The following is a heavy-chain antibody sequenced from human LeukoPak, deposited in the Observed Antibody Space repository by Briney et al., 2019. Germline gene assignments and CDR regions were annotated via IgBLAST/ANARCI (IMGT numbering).Heavy chain of an antibody. CDR1: GFTFSSYA. J-gene: IGHJ2*01. D-gene: IGHD6-13*01. CDR2: ISGRGDST. Sequence: GGSLRLSCAASGFTFSSYAMSWVRQAPGKGLEWVSAISGRGDSTYYADSVKGRFTISRDNSRNTLYLQMNTLRAEDTAVYYCAKAIAAPVWYFDLWDRGTLVTVSS. CDR3: AKAIAAPVWYFDL. V-gene: IGHV3-23*01.